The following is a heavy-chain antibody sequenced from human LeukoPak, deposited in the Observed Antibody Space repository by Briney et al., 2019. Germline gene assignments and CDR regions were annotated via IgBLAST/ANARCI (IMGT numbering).Heavy chain of an antibody. D-gene: IGHD4-17*01. CDR2: IYYSGST. CDR3: ARGLRADY. CDR1: GGSFSGYY. Sequence: SETVSLTCAVYGGSFSGYYWSWIRQPPGKGLEGFVYIYYSGSTNYSPSLKSRVTISVDPSKNQFSLKLSSVTAADTAVYYCARGLRADYWGQGTLVTVSS. V-gene: IGHV4-59*01. J-gene: IGHJ4*02.